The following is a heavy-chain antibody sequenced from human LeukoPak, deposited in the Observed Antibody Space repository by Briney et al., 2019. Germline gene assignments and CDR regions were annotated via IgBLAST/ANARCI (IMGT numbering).Heavy chain of an antibody. D-gene: IGHD6-19*01. Sequence: PGGSLRLSCAASGFTFSAYAMNWVRQAPGKGLEWVSSISSSSSYIYYADSAKGRFTISRDNAKNSLYLQMNSLRAEDTAVYYCARDPKAVANWFDPWGQGTLVTVSS. CDR3: ARDPKAVANWFDP. J-gene: IGHJ5*02. CDR1: GFTFSAYA. CDR2: ISSSSSYI. V-gene: IGHV3-21*01.